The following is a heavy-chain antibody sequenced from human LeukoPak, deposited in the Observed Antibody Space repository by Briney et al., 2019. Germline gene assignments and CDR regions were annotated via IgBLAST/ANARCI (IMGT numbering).Heavy chain of an antibody. D-gene: IGHD3-3*01. CDR2: ISGSGGST. Sequence: GGSLRLSCAASGFTFSSYAMSWVRQAPGKGLEWVSAISGSGGSTYYADSVKGRFTTSRGNSKNTLYLQMNSLRAEDTAVYYCAKGSLRFLEWLLFDYWGQGTLVTVSS. J-gene: IGHJ4*02. CDR1: GFTFSSYA. CDR3: AKGSLRFLEWLLFDY. V-gene: IGHV3-23*01.